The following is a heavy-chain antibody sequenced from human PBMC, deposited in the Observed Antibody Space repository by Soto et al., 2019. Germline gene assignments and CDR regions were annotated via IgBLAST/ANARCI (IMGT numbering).Heavy chain of an antibody. CDR2: IYYSGST. J-gene: IGHJ6*03. D-gene: IGHD2-2*01. Sequence: SETLSLTCTVSGGSISSYYWSWIRQPPGKGLEWIGYIYYSGSTNYNPSLKSRVTISVDTSKNQFSLRLSSVTAADTAVYYCARRKSVVVPAAIHPGDSYYYYYYYMDVWGKGTTVTVSS. CDR1: GGSISSYY. V-gene: IGHV4-59*08. CDR3: ARRKSVVVPAAIHPGDSYYYYYYYMDV.